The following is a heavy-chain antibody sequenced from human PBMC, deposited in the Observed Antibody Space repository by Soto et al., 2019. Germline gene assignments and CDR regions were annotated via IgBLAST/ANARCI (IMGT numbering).Heavy chain of an antibody. J-gene: IGHJ4*02. D-gene: IGHD3-3*01. CDR1: GVTFSSYA. CDR3: AKVWYYDFWSGYQDMYYFDY. V-gene: IGHV3-23*01. CDR2: ISGSGGST. Sequence: GGSLRLSCAASGVTFSSYAMSWVRQAPGKGLEWVSAISGSGGSTYYADSVKGRFTISRDNSKNTLYLQMNSLRAEDTAVYYCAKVWYYDFWSGYQDMYYFDYWGQGTLVTVSS.